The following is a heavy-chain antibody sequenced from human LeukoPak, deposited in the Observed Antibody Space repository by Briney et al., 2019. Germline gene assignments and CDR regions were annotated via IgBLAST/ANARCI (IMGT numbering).Heavy chain of an antibody. CDR3: ARDHPDAFDV. CDR1: GGSMSSYY. J-gene: IGHJ3*01. V-gene: IGHV4-59*01. Sequence: SQTLSLTCTVSGGSMSSYYWSWIRQPPGKGLEWIGFIYYNGSTNYNPSLKSRVTISVDTSKNQFSLKLNTVTAADTAVYYCARDHPDAFDVWGQGTMVTVSS. CDR2: IYYNGST.